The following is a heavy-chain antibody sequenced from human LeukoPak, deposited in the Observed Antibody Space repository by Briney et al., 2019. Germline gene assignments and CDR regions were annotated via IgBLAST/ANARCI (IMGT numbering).Heavy chain of an antibody. V-gene: IGHV1-2*06. Sequence: ASVKVSCKASGGTFSSYAISWVRQAPGQGLEWMGRINPNSGGTNYAQKFQGRVTMTRDTSISTAYMELSRLRSDGTAVYYCARVSGTQPLHGHGAHDYWGQGTLVTVSS. CDR2: INPNSGGT. CDR3: ARVSGTQPLHGHGAHDY. CDR1: GGTFSSYA. J-gene: IGHJ4*02. D-gene: IGHD1-1*01.